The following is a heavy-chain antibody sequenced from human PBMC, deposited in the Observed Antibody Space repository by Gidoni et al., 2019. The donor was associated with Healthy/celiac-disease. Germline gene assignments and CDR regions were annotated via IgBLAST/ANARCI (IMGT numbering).Heavy chain of an antibody. D-gene: IGHD3-3*01. CDR3: AGSRPMTPGVVIMSHYYYGMDV. CDR1: GQRFTSYW. V-gene: IGHV5-10-1*03. J-gene: IGHJ6*02. Sequence: EVQLVQSGAEAKQPGESLWIPCKYSGQRFTSYWLSWVRQMPWKGLEWMGRIDHSDSYTNYSPSFHGHVTISADKSISTAYPQWSSLKASDTAMYYCAGSRPMTPGVVIMSHYYYGMDVWGQGTTVTVSS. CDR2: IDHSDSYT.